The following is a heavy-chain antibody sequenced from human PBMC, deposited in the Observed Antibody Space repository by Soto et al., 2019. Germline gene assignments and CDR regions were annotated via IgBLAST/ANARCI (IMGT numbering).Heavy chain of an antibody. CDR1: GGSISSNTW. Sequence: TSETLSLTCTVSGGSISSNTWWNWVRQPPGKGLEWIGEIYHSGTTNYHPSLQSRVTLSVDTSKNQFSLKLSSVTAADTAVYYCARVTGRYYYGMDVWGQGTTVTVSS. CDR3: ARVTGRYYYGMDV. CDR2: IYHSGTT. V-gene: IGHV4-4*02. J-gene: IGHJ6*02.